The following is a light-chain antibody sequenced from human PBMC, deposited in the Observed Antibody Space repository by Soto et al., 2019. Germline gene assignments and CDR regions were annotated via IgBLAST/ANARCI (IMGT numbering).Light chain of an antibody. Sequence: QSALTQPAYVSGSPGQSITLSCTGTSSDVGSSNLVSWYQRHPGKAPKLIIYEVSKRPSGVSNRFSGTKSGNTASLTISGLQAEDEADYYCCSYATGKTFVFGGGTKLTVL. CDR1: SSDVGSSNL. V-gene: IGLV2-23*02. J-gene: IGLJ2*01. CDR3: CSYATGKTFV. CDR2: EVS.